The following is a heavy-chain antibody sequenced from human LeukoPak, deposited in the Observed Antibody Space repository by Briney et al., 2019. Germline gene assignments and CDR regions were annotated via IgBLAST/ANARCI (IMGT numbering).Heavy chain of an antibody. Sequence: PGGSLRLSCAASGFTFSSYGMHWVRQAPGKGPEWLAFIRHDGSNKYYADSVKGRFTVSRDNSKKILYLQMTSLRVEDTAVYYCAKDKDIVVVMYYFDYWGQGTLVTVSS. D-gene: IGHD2-15*01. J-gene: IGHJ4*02. V-gene: IGHV3-30*02. CDR2: IRHDGSNK. CDR1: GFTFSSYG. CDR3: AKDKDIVVVMYYFDY.